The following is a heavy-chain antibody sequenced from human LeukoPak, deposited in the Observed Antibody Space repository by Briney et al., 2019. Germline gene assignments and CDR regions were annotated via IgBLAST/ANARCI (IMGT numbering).Heavy chain of an antibody. Sequence: ASVKVSCKASGYTFTSYGISWVRQAPGPGLEWMGWISAYNGNTNYAQKLQGRVTMTTDTSTSTAYMELRSLRSDDTAVYYCARDRYYDFWSGYGPGYYYGMDVWGQGTTVTVSS. D-gene: IGHD3-3*01. V-gene: IGHV1-18*01. CDR3: ARDRYYDFWSGYGPGYYYGMDV. CDR1: GYTFTSYG. J-gene: IGHJ6*02. CDR2: ISAYNGNT.